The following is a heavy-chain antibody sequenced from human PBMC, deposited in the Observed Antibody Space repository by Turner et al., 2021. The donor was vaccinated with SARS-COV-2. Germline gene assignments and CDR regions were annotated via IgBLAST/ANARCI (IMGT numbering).Heavy chain of an antibody. CDR2: INQDGSEK. Sequence: EVQLVESGGGWVQPGGSLRLPCAASGLTFSSYWMSWVRQAPGKGLEWVANINQDGSEKYYVDSVKGRFTISRDNAKNSLYLQMNSLRAEDTAVYYCARDRSTYYDFWSGYWHFDYWGQGTLVTVSS. J-gene: IGHJ4*02. CDR1: GLTFSSYW. D-gene: IGHD3-3*01. V-gene: IGHV3-7*01. CDR3: ARDRSTYYDFWSGYWHFDY.